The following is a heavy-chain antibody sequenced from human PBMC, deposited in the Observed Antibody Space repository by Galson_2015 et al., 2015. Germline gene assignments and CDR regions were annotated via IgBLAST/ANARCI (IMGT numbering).Heavy chain of an antibody. CDR3: AKDGQGYSSGWYDY. J-gene: IGHJ4*02. D-gene: IGHD6-19*01. Sequence: SLRLSCAASGFTFSSYAMSWVRQAPGKGLEWVSAISGSGGSTYYADSVKGRFTISRDNSKNTLYLQMNSLRAEDTAVYHCAKDGQGYSSGWYDYWGQGTLVTVSS. V-gene: IGHV3-23*01. CDR1: GFTFSSYA. CDR2: ISGSGGST.